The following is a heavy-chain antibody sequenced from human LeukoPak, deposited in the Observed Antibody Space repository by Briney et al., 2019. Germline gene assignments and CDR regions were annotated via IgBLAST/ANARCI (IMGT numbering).Heavy chain of an antibody. J-gene: IGHJ3*02. CDR2: ISAYNGNT. D-gene: IGHD4-17*01. Sequence: VSVKVSCKASGYTFTSYGISWVRQAPGQGLEWMGWISAYNGNTNYAQKLQGRVIMTTDTSTSTAYMELRSLRSGDTAVYYCARDSVTTVTPDAFDIWGQGTMVTVSS. CDR3: ARDSVTTVTPDAFDI. CDR1: GYTFTSYG. V-gene: IGHV1-18*01.